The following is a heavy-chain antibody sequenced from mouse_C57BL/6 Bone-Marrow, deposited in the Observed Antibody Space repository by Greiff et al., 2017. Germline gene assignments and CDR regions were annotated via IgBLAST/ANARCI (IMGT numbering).Heavy chain of an antibody. CDR2: IWSGGST. Sequence: VQVVESGPGLVQPSQSLSITCTVSGFSLTSYGVHWVRQSPGKGLAWLGVIWSGGSTDYTAAFISRLSISKDNSKSQVFFKMNILQADDTAIYYCARRGPHWAFDYWGQGTTLSVSS. D-gene: IGHD4-1*01. CDR1: GFSLTSYG. CDR3: ARRGPHWAFDY. V-gene: IGHV2-2*01. J-gene: IGHJ2*01.